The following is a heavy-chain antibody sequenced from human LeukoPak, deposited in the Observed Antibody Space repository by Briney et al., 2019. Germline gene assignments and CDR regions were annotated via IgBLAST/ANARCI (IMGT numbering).Heavy chain of an antibody. CDR2: IYYSGST. CDR1: GGSFSGYY. CDR3: ARVPTTCDAFDI. D-gene: IGHD5-12*01. J-gene: IGHJ3*02. V-gene: IGHV4-34*01. Sequence: PSETLSLTCAVYGGSFSGYYWSWIRQPPGKGLEWIGSIYYSGSTYYNPSLKSRVTISVDTSKNQFSLKLSSVTAADTAVYYCARVPTTCDAFDIWGQGTMVTVSS.